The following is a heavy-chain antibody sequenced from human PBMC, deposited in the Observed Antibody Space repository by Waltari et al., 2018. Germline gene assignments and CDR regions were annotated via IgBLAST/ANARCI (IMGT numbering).Heavy chain of an antibody. J-gene: IGHJ3*02. CDR2: IYHSGST. Sequence: QVQLQQWGAGLLKPSETLSLTCGVSGGVLSGYYWSWIRQSPGKGLEWIGYIYHSGSTYYNPSLKSRVTISVDRSKNQFSLKLSSVTAADTAVYYCARPLDTDDAFDIWGQGTMVTVSS. V-gene: IGHV4-34*01. D-gene: IGHD5-18*01. CDR1: GGVLSGYY. CDR3: ARPLDTDDAFDI.